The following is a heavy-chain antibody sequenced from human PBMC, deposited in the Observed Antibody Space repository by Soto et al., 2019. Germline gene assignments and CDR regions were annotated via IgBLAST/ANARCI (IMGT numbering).Heavy chain of an antibody. V-gene: IGHV1-69*13. Sequence: ASVKVSCEASGGPFRNLAINCVRHAPGQGLEWMGGFIPIIGGGINAQKFQGRVTITSDESTSTAYMELSSLKSEDAAMYFCARRSVSHSNAFDFWRKGKMVTVS. D-gene: IGHD2-15*01. CDR1: GGPFRNLA. CDR2: FIPIIGGG. J-gene: IGHJ3*01. CDR3: ARRSVSHSNAFDF.